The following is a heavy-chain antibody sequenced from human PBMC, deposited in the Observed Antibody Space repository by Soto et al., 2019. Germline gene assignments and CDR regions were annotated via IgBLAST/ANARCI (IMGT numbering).Heavy chain of an antibody. CDR1: GFTFSSYG. V-gene: IGHV3-30*18. D-gene: IGHD2-15*01. CDR3: AKAQQDIPTIDY. J-gene: IGHJ4*02. Sequence: GGSLRLSCAASGFTFSSYGMHWVRQAPGKGLEWVAVISYDGSNKYYADSVKGRFTISRDNSKNTLYLQMNSLRAEDTAVYYCAKAQQDIPTIDYWGQGTLVTVSS. CDR2: ISYDGSNK.